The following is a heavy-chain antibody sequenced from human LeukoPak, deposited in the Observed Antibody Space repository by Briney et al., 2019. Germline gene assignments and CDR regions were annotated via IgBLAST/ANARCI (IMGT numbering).Heavy chain of an antibody. V-gene: IGHV3-23*01. D-gene: IGHD6-13*01. CDR3: ASPIAAAGYFDY. J-gene: IGHJ4*02. Sequence: GGSLRLSCAASGFTFSSYAMSWVRQAPGKGLEWVSAISGSGGSTYYADSVKGRFTISRDNSKSTLYLQMNSLRAEDTAVYYCASPIAAAGYFDYWGQGTLVTVSS. CDR1: GFTFSSYA. CDR2: ISGSGGST.